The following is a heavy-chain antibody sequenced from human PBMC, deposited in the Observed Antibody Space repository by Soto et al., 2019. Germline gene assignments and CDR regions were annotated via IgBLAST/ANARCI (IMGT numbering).Heavy chain of an antibody. Sequence: QLQLLESGPGLVKPSETLSLTCTVSGGSISSSSYYWGWIRQPPGKGLEWIGNFYYSGSTFYNPSLKSRVTISVDTSKNQFSLKLSSVTAADTAVYYCARVEDGYDSRTAYKYYGVDVWGQGTTVTVSS. CDR3: ARVEDGYDSRTAYKYYGVDV. J-gene: IGHJ6*02. D-gene: IGHD5-12*01. V-gene: IGHV4-39*02. CDR2: FYYSGST. CDR1: GGSISSSSYY.